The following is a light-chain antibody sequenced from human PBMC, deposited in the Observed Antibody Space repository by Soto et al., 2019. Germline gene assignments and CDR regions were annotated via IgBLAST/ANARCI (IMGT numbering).Light chain of an antibody. CDR1: QSVSSSY. J-gene: IGKJ4*01. CDR3: QQYGSSPLT. Sequence: EILLTQSPDTLSLSLGERATISCRASQSVSSSYLAGYQQKPGQAPRLLIYGASSRATGIPDRFSGSGSETDFTLTISRLEPEDFAVYFCQQYGSSPLTFGGGTKVEIK. V-gene: IGKV3-20*01. CDR2: GAS.